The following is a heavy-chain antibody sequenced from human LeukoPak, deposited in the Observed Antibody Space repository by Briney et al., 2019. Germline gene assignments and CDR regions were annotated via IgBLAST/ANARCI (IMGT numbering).Heavy chain of an antibody. CDR2: IYYSGST. J-gene: IGHJ6*03. CDR1: GRSISSSSYY. CDR3: ARHNAGYNPHRYMDV. Sequence: SETLSLTCTVSGRSISSSSYYWAWIPQPPGKGLEWNGSIYYSGSTYYNPSLKSRVTISVDTSKNHFSLKLSSVTAADTAVYYCARHNAGYNPHRYMDVWGKGTTVTVSS. D-gene: IGHD5-24*01. V-gene: IGHV4-39*01.